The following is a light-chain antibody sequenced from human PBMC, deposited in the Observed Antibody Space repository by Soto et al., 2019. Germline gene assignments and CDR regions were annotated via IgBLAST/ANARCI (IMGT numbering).Light chain of an antibody. V-gene: IGKV3-15*01. CDR3: QQYNFWPRT. CDR1: QSLSSN. Sequence: EVVMTQSPGTLSVSPGERATLSCRASQSLSSNLAWYQQKPGQAPRLLIYGASTRATGIPARFNGSGSGTEFTLTISSLQSEDFAVYYCQQYNFWPRTFGQGTKVDIK. CDR2: GAS. J-gene: IGKJ1*01.